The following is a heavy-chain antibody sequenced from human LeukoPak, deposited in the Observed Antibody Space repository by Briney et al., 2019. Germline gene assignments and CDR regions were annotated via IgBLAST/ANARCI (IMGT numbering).Heavy chain of an antibody. CDR2: ISSSSSYI. D-gene: IGHD5-24*01. J-gene: IGHJ3*02. Sequence: SGGSLRLSCAASGFTFSSYRMNWVRQAPGKGLEWVSSISSSSSYIYYADSVKGRFTISRDNAKNSLYLQMNSLRAEDTAVYYCARDVEMATITPDAFDIWGQGTMVTVSS. V-gene: IGHV3-21*01. CDR3: ARDVEMATITPDAFDI. CDR1: GFTFSSYR.